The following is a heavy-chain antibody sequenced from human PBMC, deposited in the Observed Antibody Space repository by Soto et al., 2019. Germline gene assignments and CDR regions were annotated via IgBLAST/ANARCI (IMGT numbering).Heavy chain of an antibody. V-gene: IGHV4-59*01. CDR3: ARHMTTLTTFDY. Sequence: NLPETLSLTCTVSVGSISSYYWSWIRQPPGKGLEWIGYIYYSGRTNYNPSLKSRVTISVDTSKNQFSLKVSSVTAADTAVYSCARHMTTLTTFDYWGQGTLVTVSS. CDR1: VGSISSYY. D-gene: IGHD4-17*01. J-gene: IGHJ4*02. CDR2: IYYSGRT.